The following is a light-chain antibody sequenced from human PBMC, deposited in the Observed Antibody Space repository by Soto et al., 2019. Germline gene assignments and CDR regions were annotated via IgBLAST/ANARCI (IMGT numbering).Light chain of an antibody. Sequence: EIVMTQSPATLTVSPGERATLSCRASQSVSSNLAWYQQKPGQAPRLLIYGASTRATGIPARFSGSGSGTEFTLTISSLPSGDFAVYYCQQYNNWPPTFGQGTKVEIK. V-gene: IGKV3-15*01. CDR3: QQYNNWPPT. CDR1: QSVSSN. CDR2: GAS. J-gene: IGKJ1*01.